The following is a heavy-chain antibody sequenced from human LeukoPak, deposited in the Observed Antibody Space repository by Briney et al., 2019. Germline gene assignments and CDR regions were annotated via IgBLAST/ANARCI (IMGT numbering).Heavy chain of an antibody. CDR2: NSAYNGNT. Sequence: ASVKVSCKASGYTFTSYGISWVRQAPGQGLEWMGWNSAYNGNTNYAQKLQGRVTMTTDTSTSTAYMELRSLRSDDTAVYYCAREGRDWQWKGIDYWGQGTLVTVSS. CDR1: GYTFTSYG. V-gene: IGHV1-18*01. J-gene: IGHJ4*02. CDR3: AREGRDWQWKGIDY. D-gene: IGHD6-19*01.